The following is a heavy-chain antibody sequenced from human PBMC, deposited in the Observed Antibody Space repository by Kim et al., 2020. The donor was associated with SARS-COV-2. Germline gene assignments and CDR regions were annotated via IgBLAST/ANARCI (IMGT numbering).Heavy chain of an antibody. CDR1: GYTFTSYY. Sequence: ASVKVSCEASGYTFTSYYMHWVRQAPGQGLEWMGIINPSGGSTSYAQKFQGRVTMTRDTSTSTVYMELSSLRSEDTAVYYCARNPLHRYYDFWSGYGETWFDPWGQGTLVTVSS. V-gene: IGHV1-46*01. D-gene: IGHD3-3*01. CDR2: INPSGGST. J-gene: IGHJ5*02. CDR3: ARNPLHRYYDFWSGYGETWFDP.